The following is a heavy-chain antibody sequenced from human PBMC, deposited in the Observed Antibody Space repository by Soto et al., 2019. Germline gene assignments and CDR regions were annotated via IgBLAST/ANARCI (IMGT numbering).Heavy chain of an antibody. Sequence: PGGSLRLSCAASGFTFDDYAMHWVRQAPGKGLEWVSGISWNSGSIGYADSVKGRFTISRDNAKNSLYLQMNSLRAEDTALYYCAKDSRGGYDFWNGMDVWGQGTTVTVSS. CDR2: ISWNSGSI. D-gene: IGHD3-3*01. V-gene: IGHV3-9*01. CDR3: AKDSRGGYDFWNGMDV. CDR1: GFTFDDYA. J-gene: IGHJ6*02.